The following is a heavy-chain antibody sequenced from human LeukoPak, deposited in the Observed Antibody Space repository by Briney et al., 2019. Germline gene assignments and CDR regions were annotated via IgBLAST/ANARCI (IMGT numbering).Heavy chain of an antibody. Sequence: AGGSLRLSCAASAFTFSRYWTTWVRQAPGKGLEWVANINEDGSEKYYLDSVRGRFTISRDNAKNSLYLQMDSLRAEDTAVYYCARDRYRRDTAMVLPLFDPWGQGTLVTVSS. CDR1: AFTFSRYW. CDR3: ARDRYRRDTAMVLPLFDP. CDR2: INEDGSEK. J-gene: IGHJ5*02. D-gene: IGHD5-18*01. V-gene: IGHV3-7*01.